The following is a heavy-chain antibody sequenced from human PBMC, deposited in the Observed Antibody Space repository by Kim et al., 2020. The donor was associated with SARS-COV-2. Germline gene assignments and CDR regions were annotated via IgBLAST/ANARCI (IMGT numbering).Heavy chain of an antibody. Sequence: ASVKVSCKASGYTFTSYGISWVRQAPGQGLEWMGWISAYNGNTNYAQKLQGRVTMTTDTSTSTAYMELRSLRSDDTAVYYCARSNLPRRWITMVRGVIGFDYWGQGTLVTVSS. CDR3: ARSNLPRRWITMVRGVIGFDY. CDR1: GYTFTSYG. V-gene: IGHV1-18*01. D-gene: IGHD3-10*01. J-gene: IGHJ4*02. CDR2: ISAYNGNT.